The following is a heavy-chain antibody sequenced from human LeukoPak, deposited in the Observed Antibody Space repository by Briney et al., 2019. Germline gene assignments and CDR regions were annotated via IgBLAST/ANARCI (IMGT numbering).Heavy chain of an antibody. CDR2: IIPILGIA. CDR1: GGTFSSYA. CDR3: ARPAGVGVNGYYFDY. Sequence: SVKVSCKASGGTFSSYAISWVRQASGQGLEWMGRIIPILGIANYAQKFQGRVTITADKSTSTAYMELSSLRSEDTAVYYCARPAGVGVNGYYFDYWGQGTLVTVSS. V-gene: IGHV1-69*04. D-gene: IGHD3-10*01. J-gene: IGHJ4*02.